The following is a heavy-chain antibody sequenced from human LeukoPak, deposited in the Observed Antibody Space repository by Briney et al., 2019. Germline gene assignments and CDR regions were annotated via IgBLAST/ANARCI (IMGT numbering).Heavy chain of an antibody. J-gene: IGHJ3*02. V-gene: IGHV4-59*01. D-gene: IGHD3-22*01. CDR3: ARAQGPYYYDSSGYPTGYDAFDI. CDR2: IYYSGST. Sequence: SETLSLTCTVSGGSFSSYYWSWIRQPPGKGLEWIGYIYYSGSTNYNPSLKSRVTISVDTSNNQFSLELSSVTAAETAVYYCARAQGPYYYDSSGYPTGYDAFDIWGQGTMVTVSS. CDR1: GGSFSSYY.